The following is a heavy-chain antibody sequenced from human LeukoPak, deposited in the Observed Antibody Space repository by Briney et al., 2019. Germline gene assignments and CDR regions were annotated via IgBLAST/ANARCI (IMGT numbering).Heavy chain of an antibody. CDR1: GYTFTGYY. CDR2: INPNSGGT. V-gene: IGHV1-2*02. Sequence: GASVKVSCKASGYTFTGYYMHWVRQAPGQGLEWMGWINPNSGGTNYAQKFQGRVTMTRDTSISTAYMELSRLRSDDTAVYYCARVKGYDSSGYHLGAFDIWGQGTMVTVSS. D-gene: IGHD3-22*01. CDR3: ARVKGYDSSGYHLGAFDI. J-gene: IGHJ3*02.